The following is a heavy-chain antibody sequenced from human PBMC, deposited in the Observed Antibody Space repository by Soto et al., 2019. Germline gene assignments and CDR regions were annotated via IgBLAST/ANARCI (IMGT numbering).Heavy chain of an antibody. Sequence: EVQLVESGGGLVKPGGSLRLSCAASGFTFSSYSMNWVRQAPGKGLEWVSSISSSSSYIYYADSVKGRFTISRDNAKNSLYLQMNSMRAEDTAVYYCARDSAGSGSYYFDSWGQGTLVTVSS. J-gene: IGHJ4*02. CDR2: ISSSSSYI. CDR3: ARDSAGSGSYYFDS. V-gene: IGHV3-21*01. CDR1: GFTFSSYS. D-gene: IGHD1-26*01.